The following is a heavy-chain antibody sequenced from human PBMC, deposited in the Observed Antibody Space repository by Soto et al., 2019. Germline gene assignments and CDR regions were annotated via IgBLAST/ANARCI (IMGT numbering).Heavy chain of an antibody. J-gene: IGHJ6*02. Sequence: SETLSLTCTVSGDSVSTNSYSWGWIRQSPGKGLEWIGTIYSSENTYYNTSLLSQVTISVDTSKNEFSLKLNSVTAADTAVYYCARDGGFYYGMDVWGQGTTVT. CDR1: GDSVSTNSYS. D-gene: IGHD3-3*01. CDR3: ARDGGFYYGMDV. V-gene: IGHV4-39*07. CDR2: IYSSENT.